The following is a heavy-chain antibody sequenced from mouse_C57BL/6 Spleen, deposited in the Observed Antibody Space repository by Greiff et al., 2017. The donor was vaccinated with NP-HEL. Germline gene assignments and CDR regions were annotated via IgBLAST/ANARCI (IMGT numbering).Heavy chain of an antibody. CDR2: INPSTGGT. Sequence: VQLQQSGPELVKPGASVKISCKASGYSFTGYYMNWVKQSPEKSLEWIGEINPSTGGTTYNQKFKAKATLTVDKSSSTAYMQLKSLTSEDSAVYYCARPLSYYDYDDGFAYWGQGTLVTVSA. V-gene: IGHV1-42*01. J-gene: IGHJ3*01. CDR3: ARPLSYYDYDDGFAY. D-gene: IGHD2-4*01. CDR1: GYSFTGYY.